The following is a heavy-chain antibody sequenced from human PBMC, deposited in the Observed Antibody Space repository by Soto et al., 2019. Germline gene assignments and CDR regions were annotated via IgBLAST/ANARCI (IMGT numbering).Heavy chain of an antibody. CDR2: VYYTGST. CDR3: ARSQLEVPGPLLAYSGYRRNSYFDN. CDR1: GCSISGSD. D-gene: IGHD5-12*01. Sequence: SATLSLTCSVSGCSISGSDWSWIRRTPGKGLEWLGYVYYTGSTNYRPSLRSRVSISVDTSKNEFSLRLSSVTAADTAVYYCARSQLEVPGPLLAYSGYRRNSYFDNWGQGTLVTVSS. V-gene: IGHV4-59*12. J-gene: IGHJ4*02.